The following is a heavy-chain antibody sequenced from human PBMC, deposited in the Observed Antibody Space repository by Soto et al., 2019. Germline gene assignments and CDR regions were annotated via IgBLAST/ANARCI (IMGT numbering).Heavy chain of an antibody. V-gene: IGHV3-23*01. Sequence: PGGSLRLSCAASGFTFGSYAMSWVRQAPGKGLEWVAAISGSGGSTYYADSVKDRFTISRDNAKNTLYLQMNSLRAEDTAVYYCARDSVRLQNAFDIWGQGTMVTVSS. J-gene: IGHJ3*02. D-gene: IGHD4-4*01. CDR3: ARDSVRLQNAFDI. CDR1: GFTFGSYA. CDR2: ISGSGGST.